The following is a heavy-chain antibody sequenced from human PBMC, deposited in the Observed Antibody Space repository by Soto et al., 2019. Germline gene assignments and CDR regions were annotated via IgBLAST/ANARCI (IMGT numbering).Heavy chain of an antibody. CDR3: ARGRIAGAATDFYYYGMDV. CDR2: IIPVFATT. V-gene: IGHV1-69*12. Sequence: QVQLVQSGAEVKKPGSSVKVSCKASGGTFSTYVISWVRQAPGQGLEWMGGIIPVFATTNYAQKFQGRVTITADESTRPGYMELNSLRSEYTAVYYCARGRIAGAATDFYYYGMDVWGQWTSVTVSS. CDR1: GGTFSTYV. D-gene: IGHD1-26*01. J-gene: IGHJ6*02.